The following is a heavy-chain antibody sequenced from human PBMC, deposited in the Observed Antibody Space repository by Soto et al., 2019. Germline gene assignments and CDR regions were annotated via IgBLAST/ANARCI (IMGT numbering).Heavy chain of an antibody. Sequence: QVQLQESGPGLVEPSQTLSLTCIVSSGSISSGDYCWSWIRQPPGKGLEWIGHIYNSVSTYNNPSLRSRVTISVDTSKNQFSLKLSSMTAADTAVYYCARGPSADKVDYWGQGTLVTVSS. V-gene: IGHV4-30-4*01. CDR1: SGSISSGDYC. J-gene: IGHJ4*02. CDR2: IYNSVST. CDR3: ARGPSADKVDY. D-gene: IGHD3-3*01.